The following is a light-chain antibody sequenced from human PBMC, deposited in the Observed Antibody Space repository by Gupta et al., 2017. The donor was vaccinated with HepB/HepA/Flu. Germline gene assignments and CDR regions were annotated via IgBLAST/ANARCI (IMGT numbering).Light chain of an antibody. CDR1: SSNIGAGFD. V-gene: IGLV1-40*01. J-gene: IGLJ3*02. CDR3: QSFDNNLSGWV. Sequence: QSALTQPPSVSGAPGQRVTIPCTGSSSNIGAGFDVHWYRQLPGTAPKLLIYGNINRPSGVPDRFSGSKSGTSASLAITGLQAEDEADYYCQSFDNNLSGWVFGGGTKLTVL. CDR2: GNI.